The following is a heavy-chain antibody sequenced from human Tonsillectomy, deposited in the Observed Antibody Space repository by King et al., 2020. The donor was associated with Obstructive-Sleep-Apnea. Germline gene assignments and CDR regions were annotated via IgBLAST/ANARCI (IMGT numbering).Heavy chain of an antibody. CDR1: GGSISSSSYY. D-gene: IGHD1-26*01. V-gene: IGHV4-39*07. CDR3: AGEEWELLVVFDY. CDR2: IYYSGST. Sequence: LQLQESGPGLVKPSETLSLTCTVSGGSISSSSYYWGWIRQPPGKGLEWIGSIYYSGSTYYNPSLKSRVTISVDTSKNQFSLKLSSVTAADTAVYYCAGEEWELLVVFDYWGQGTLVTVSS. J-gene: IGHJ4*02.